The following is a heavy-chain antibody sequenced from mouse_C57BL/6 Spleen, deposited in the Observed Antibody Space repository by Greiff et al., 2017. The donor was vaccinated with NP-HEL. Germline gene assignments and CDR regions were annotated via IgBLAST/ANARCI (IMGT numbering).Heavy chain of an antibody. V-gene: IGHV5-4*01. Sequence: EVQRVEPGGGLVKPGGSLKLSCAASGFTFSSYAMSWVRQTPEKRLEWVATISDGGSYTNYPDNVKGRFTISRDNAKNSLYLQMGHLKSEDTAMYYCARDGADWGQGTLVTVSA. J-gene: IGHJ3*01. CDR1: GFTFSSYA. CDR3: ARDGAD. CDR2: ISDGGSYT.